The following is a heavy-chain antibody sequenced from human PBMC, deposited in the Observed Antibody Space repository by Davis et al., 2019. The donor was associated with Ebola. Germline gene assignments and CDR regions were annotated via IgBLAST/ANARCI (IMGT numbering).Heavy chain of an antibody. D-gene: IGHD6-6*01. CDR2: INSDGSST. J-gene: IGHJ6*04. CDR3: ARVTVDSSFLALYYYYGMDV. V-gene: IGHV3-74*01. Sequence: GESLKISCAASGFTFSSYWMHWVRQAPGKGLVWVSRINSDGSSTSYADSVKGRFTISRDNAKNTLYLQMNSLRAEDTAVYYCARVTVDSSFLALYYYYGMDVWGKGTTVTVSS. CDR1: GFTFSSYW.